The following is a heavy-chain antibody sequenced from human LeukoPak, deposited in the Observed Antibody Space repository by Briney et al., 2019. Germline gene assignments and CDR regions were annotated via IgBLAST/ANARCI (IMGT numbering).Heavy chain of an antibody. CDR2: IYYSGST. J-gene: IGHJ4*02. CDR3: ARATPLIFFDY. D-gene: IGHD2-8*01. Sequence: SETLSLTCTVSGGPISSYYWSWIRQPPGKGLEWIGYIYYSGSTNYNPSLKSRVTISVDTSKNQFSLKLSSVTAADTAVYYCARATPLIFFDYWGQGTLVTVSS. V-gene: IGHV4-59*01. CDR1: GGPISSYY.